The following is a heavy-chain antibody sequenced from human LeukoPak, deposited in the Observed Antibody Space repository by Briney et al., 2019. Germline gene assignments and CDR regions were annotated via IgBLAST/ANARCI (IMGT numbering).Heavy chain of an antibody. CDR3: ARAKLKNNWFDP. J-gene: IGHJ5*02. CDR2: FYYTGTT. Sequence: SETLSLTCTISGDSTNTYFWSWIRQPPGKGLEWIGYFYYTGTTNYNPSLKSRVTITVDTSKNQFSLKLSSVTAADTAVYYCARAKLKNNWFDPWGQGTLVTVSS. CDR1: GDSTNTYF. D-gene: IGHD5-24*01. V-gene: IGHV4-59*12.